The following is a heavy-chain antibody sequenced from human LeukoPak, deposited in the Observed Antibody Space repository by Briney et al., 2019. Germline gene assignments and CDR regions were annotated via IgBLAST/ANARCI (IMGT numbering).Heavy chain of an antibody. V-gene: IGHV7-4-1*02. CDR1: GYTXTSYD. CDR2: INTNTGNP. CDR3: ARSSSGQWLDYYYGMDV. D-gene: IGHD6-19*01. J-gene: IGHJ6*02. Sequence: AXXKVXCXXSGYTXTSYDXNWVRQASGQXLEWMGWINTNTGNPTYAQGFTGRFVFSLDTSVSTAYLQISSLKAEDTAVYYCARSSSGQWLDYYYGMDVWGQGTTVTVSS.